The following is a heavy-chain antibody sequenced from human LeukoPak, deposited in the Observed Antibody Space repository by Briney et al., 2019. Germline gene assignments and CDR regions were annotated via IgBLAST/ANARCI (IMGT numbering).Heavy chain of an antibody. D-gene: IGHD1-1*01. CDR1: GFTFSSYG. J-gene: IGHJ6*02. Sequence: GRSLRLSCAASGFTFSSYGMHWVRQAPGKGLEWVAVISYDGSNKYYADSVKGRFTISRDNSKNTLYLQMNSLRAEDTAVYYCAKGELERSLYYYYGMDVWGQGTTVTVSS. CDR3: AKGELERSLYYYYGMDV. CDR2: ISYDGSNK. V-gene: IGHV3-30*18.